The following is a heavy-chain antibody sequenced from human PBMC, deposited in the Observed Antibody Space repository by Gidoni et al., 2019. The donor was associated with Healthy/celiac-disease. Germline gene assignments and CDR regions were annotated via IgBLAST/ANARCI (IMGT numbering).Heavy chain of an antibody. CDR1: GFTFRTST. V-gene: IGHV3-21*01. CDR3: AREDDDFWRSLDY. CDR2: SSSSSSYI. J-gene: IGHJ4*02. D-gene: IGHD3-3*01. Sequence: EVQLVESGGGLVKPGGSLRLSCAASGFTFRTSTMNWVRQAPGKGLEWVSSSSSSSSYIYDADEVKGRFTISRDNAKNSLYLQMNSRRAEDTAVYYCAREDDDFWRSLDYWGQGTLVTVSS.